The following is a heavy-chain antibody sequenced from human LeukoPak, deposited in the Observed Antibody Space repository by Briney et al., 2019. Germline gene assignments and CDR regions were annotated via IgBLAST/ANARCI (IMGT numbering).Heavy chain of an antibody. V-gene: IGHV1-3*01. CDR2: ISAGNGNT. CDR1: GYTFTSYA. Sequence: ASVKVSCKASGYTFTSYAIHWVRQAPGQRLEWMGWISAGNGNTKYSQNFQGRDTFISNTSATTAFMELSSLRSEDAAVYYCARDSGSGNNDYWGQGTLVTVSS. CDR3: ARDSGSGNNDY. D-gene: IGHD1-26*01. J-gene: IGHJ4*02.